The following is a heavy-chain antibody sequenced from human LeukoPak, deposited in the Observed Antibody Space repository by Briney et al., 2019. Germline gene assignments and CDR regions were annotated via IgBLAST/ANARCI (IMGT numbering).Heavy chain of an antibody. CDR3: ARGSPGEDDYYDSSGYSGDY. CDR2: MNPNSGNT. V-gene: IGHV1-8*01. D-gene: IGHD3-22*01. Sequence: GASVKVSCKASGYTFTSYDINWVRQATGQGLEWMGWMNPNSGNTGYAQKFQGRVTITRNTSISTAYMELSSLRSEDTAVYYCARGSPGEDDYYDSSGYSGDYWGQGTLVTVSS. CDR1: GYTFTSYD. J-gene: IGHJ4*02.